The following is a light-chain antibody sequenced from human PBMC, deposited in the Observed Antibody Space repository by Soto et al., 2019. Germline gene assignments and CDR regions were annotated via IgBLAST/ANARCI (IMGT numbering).Light chain of an antibody. J-gene: IGKJ4*01. CDR1: QDISNY. CDR3: QQYDNLPLT. CDR2: DAS. Sequence: DIQMTQPPSSLSASVGDRVTITCRASQDISNYLNWYQQKPGKAPKLLIYDASNLETGVPSRFSGSGSGTDFTFTISSLQPEDIATYYCQQYDNLPLTFGGATKVHIK. V-gene: IGKV1-33*01.